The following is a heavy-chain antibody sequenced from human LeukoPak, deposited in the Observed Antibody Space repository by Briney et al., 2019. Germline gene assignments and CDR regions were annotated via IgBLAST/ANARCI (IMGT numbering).Heavy chain of an antibody. CDR3: AREDNWNSKFFDY. CDR1: GVSISSYY. J-gene: IGHJ4*02. D-gene: IGHD1-7*01. Sequence: SETLCLTCTVSGVSISSYYWSWIRQPPGKGLEWIGYIYYSGSTNYNPSLKSRVTISVDTSKNQFSLKLSSVTAADTAVYYCAREDNWNSKFFDYWGQGTLVTVSS. V-gene: IGHV4-59*01. CDR2: IYYSGST.